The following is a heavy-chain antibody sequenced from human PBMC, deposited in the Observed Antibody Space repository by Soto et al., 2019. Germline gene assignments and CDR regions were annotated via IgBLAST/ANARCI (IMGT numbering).Heavy chain of an antibody. J-gene: IGHJ4*02. V-gene: IGHV3-33*01. CDR3: ARGRGSGSFYQLDY. CDR2: IYYDGSNE. D-gene: IGHD1-26*01. Sequence: QVQLVESGGGVVQPGRSLRLSCAASGFTFSNHGMHWVRQAPGKGLEWVARIYYDGSNEYYADSVKGRFTISRDNSKNTVYRQMNSLRVEDTAVYYCARGRGSGSFYQLDYWGQGTLVTVSS. CDR1: GFTFSNHG.